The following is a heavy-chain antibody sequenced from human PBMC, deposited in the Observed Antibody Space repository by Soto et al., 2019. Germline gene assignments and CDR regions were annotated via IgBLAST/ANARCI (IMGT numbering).Heavy chain of an antibody. CDR1: GGSISTYY. CDR3: ARDQLSSGLYVWFDP. Sequence: PSETLSLTCTVSGGSISTYYWSWIRQPPGKGLEWIGYIYYDGSTIYNPSLRSRVTISVDTSKNQFSLILSSVTSADTAVYYCARDQLSSGLYVWFDPWGQGTLVTVSS. J-gene: IGHJ5*02. D-gene: IGHD6-25*01. V-gene: IGHV4-59*01. CDR2: IYYDGST.